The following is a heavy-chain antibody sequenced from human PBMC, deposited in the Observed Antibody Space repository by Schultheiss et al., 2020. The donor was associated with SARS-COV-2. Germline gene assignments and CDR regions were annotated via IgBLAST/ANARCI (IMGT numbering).Heavy chain of an antibody. V-gene: IGHV1-2*06. D-gene: IGHD3-16*02. CDR1: GYTFTGYY. J-gene: IGHJ4*02. CDR3: ASRRLRLGELSLYGNDY. CDR2: INPNSGGT. Sequence: ASVKVSCKASGYTFTGYYMHWVRQAPGQGLEWMGRINPNSGGTNYAQKFQGRVTMTRDTSISTAYMELSRLRSDDTAVYYCASRRLRLGELSLYGNDYWGQGTLVTVSS.